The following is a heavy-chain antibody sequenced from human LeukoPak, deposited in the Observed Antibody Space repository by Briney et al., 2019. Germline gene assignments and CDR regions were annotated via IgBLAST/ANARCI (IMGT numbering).Heavy chain of an antibody. CDR1: GGSISSGGYY. J-gene: IGHJ4*02. CDR3: ARDVYGDYVYDY. D-gene: IGHD4-17*01. CDR2: IYYSGST. Sequence: SETLSLTCTVSGGSISSGGYYWSWIRQHPGKGLERIGYIYYSGSTYYNPSLKSRVTISVDTSKNQFSLKLSSVTAADTAVYYCARDVYGDYVYDYWGQGTLVTVSS. V-gene: IGHV4-31*03.